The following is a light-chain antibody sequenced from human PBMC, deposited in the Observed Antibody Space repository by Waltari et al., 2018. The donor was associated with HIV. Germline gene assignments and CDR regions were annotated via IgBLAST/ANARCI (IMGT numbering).Light chain of an antibody. Sequence: QSALTQPPSASGSPGQSVTISCTGTNSDIGNSDYVAWYQQHPGKPPKLTISEVNKRASGVPNRFSGSKSGITASLTVSGLQAEDEAAYYCSSYAGTNDFYVIFGGGTKLTVL. CDR2: EVN. J-gene: IGLJ2*01. V-gene: IGLV2-8*01. CDR1: NSDIGNSDY. CDR3: SSYAGTNDFYVI.